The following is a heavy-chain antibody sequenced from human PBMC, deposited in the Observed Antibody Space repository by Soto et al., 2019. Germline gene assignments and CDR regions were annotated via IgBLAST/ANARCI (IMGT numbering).Heavy chain of an antibody. CDR3: ARAKSSGWWGSWFDY. CDR1: GFTFSSYA. Sequence: QVQLVESGGGVVQPGRSLRLSCAASGFTFSSYAMHWVRQAPGKGLEWVAVISYDGSNKYYADSVKGRFTISRDNSKNTLYLQMNSLRAEDTAVYYCARAKSSGWWGSWFDYWGQGTLVTVSS. J-gene: IGHJ4*02. D-gene: IGHD6-19*01. CDR2: ISYDGSNK. V-gene: IGHV3-30-3*01.